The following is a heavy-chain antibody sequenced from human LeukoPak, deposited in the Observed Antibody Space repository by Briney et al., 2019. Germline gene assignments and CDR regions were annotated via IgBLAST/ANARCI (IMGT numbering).Heavy chain of an antibody. V-gene: IGHV4-4*02. CDR2: IYHSGRA. CDR1: GASIFSGNW. J-gene: IGHJ4*02. CDR3: ASSDGLPPRSDSSYDVFDY. Sequence: PSETLSLTCAVSGASIFSGNWWSWVRPPPGKGLEWIGEIYHSGRADYNPSLKSRVTISLDKSKNQFSLNLGSVTAADTALYYCASSDGLPPRSDSSYDVFDYWGQGTLVTVSS. D-gene: IGHD5-12*01.